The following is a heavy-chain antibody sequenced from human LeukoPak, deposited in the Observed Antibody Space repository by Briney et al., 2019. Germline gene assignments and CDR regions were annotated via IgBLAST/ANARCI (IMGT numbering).Heavy chain of an antibody. Sequence: SETLSLSCTVSGGSISSSSYHWGWIRQPPGKGLEWIGSIYYSGSTYYNPSLKSRVTISVDTSKNQFSLKLSSVTAADTAVYYCARLNNSSSWYFGEYFQHWGQGTLVTVSS. V-gene: IGHV4-39*01. CDR1: GGSISSSSYH. CDR2: IYYSGST. D-gene: IGHD6-13*01. J-gene: IGHJ1*01. CDR3: ARLNNSSSWYFGEYFQH.